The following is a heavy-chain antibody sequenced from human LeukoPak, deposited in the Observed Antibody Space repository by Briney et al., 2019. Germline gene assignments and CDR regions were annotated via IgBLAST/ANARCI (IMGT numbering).Heavy chain of an antibody. CDR2: IVVGSGNT. CDR3: AVADYYDSSGYYY. D-gene: IGHD3-22*01. J-gene: IGHJ4*02. Sequence: SVKVSCKASGFTFTSSAMQWVRHARGQRLEWIGWIVVGSGNTNYAQKFQERVTITRDMSTSTAYMELSSLRSEDTAVYYCAVADYYDSSGYYYWGQGTLVTVSS. CDR1: GFTFTSSA. V-gene: IGHV1-58*02.